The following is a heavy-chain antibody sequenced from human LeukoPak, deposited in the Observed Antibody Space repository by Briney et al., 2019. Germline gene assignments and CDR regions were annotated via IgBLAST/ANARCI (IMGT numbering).Heavy chain of an antibody. D-gene: IGHD3-22*01. J-gene: IGHJ4*02. Sequence: SETLSLTCSVSGYSISSGYYWGWIRQPPGKGLEWIGSIYHSWSTYYNPSLKSRVTISIDTSNNQFYLKLSSLTAADTAVYYCARRDDSSGYHKIFDYWGQGTLVTVSS. V-gene: IGHV4-38-2*02. CDR2: IYHSWST. CDR1: GYSISSGYY. CDR3: ARRDDSSGYHKIFDY.